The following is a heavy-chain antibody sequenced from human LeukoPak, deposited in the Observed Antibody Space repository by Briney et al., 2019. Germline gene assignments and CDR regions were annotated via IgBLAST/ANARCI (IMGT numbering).Heavy chain of an antibody. V-gene: IGHV3-30*02. CDR2: IRYDGSNK. CDR1: GFTFSSYG. CDR3: AKDQALVVPAAIIGY. D-gene: IGHD2-2*01. J-gene: IGHJ4*02. Sequence: PGGSLRLSCAASGFTFSSYGMHWARRAPGRGLGGWAFIRYDGSNKYCADSVKGRFTISRDNSKNTLYLQMSSLRAEDTAVYYCAKDQALVVPAAIIGYWGQGTLVTVSS.